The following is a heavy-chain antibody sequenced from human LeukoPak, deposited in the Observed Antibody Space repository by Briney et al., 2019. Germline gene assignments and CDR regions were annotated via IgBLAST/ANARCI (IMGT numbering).Heavy chain of an antibody. Sequence: PSETLTLTCAAYGGTFSNYSRSWIRQPPGKGLEWIGGINHSGSINHNPSLKSRVTISIDTYKNQFSLKLTSVTAADTAVYYCAKVDSYGPKCDLWGRGTLVTVSS. CDR3: AKVDSYGPKCDL. D-gene: IGHD5-18*01. CDR1: GGTFSNYS. CDR2: INHSGSI. J-gene: IGHJ5*02. V-gene: IGHV4-34*01.